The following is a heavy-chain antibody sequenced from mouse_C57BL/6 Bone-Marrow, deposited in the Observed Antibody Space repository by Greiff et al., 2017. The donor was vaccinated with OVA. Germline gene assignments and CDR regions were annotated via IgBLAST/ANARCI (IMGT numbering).Heavy chain of an antibody. Sequence: EVKLMESGGGLVKPGGSLKLSCAASGFTFSSYAMSWVRQTPEKRLEWVATISDGGSYTYYPDNVKGRFTISRDNAKNNLYLQRSHLKSEDTAMYYCARDGGGDSGQGTLVTVSA. J-gene: IGHJ3*01. V-gene: IGHV5-4*01. CDR2: ISDGGSYT. CDR1: GFTFSSYA. CDR3: ARDGGGD.